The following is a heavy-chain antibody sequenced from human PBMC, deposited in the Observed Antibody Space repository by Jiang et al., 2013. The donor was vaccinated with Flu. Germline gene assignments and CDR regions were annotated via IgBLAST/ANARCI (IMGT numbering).Heavy chain of an antibody. D-gene: IGHD3-16*01. CDR1: GFTFRSYG. CDR2: ISYDGSHE. V-gene: IGHV3-30*03. Sequence: VQLLESGGGVVQPGRSLRLSCAASGFTFRSYGMHWVRQAPGKGLEWLSIISYDGSHEYYADSVKGRFTISRDNSKNTLYLQMNSLRREDTAVYYCAREGDTIGGDYWGPGTLVTVSS. J-gene: IGHJ4*02. CDR3: AREGDTIGGDY.